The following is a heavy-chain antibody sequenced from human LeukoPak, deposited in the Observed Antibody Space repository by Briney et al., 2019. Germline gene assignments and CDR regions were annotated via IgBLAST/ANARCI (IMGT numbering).Heavy chain of an antibody. D-gene: IGHD1-26*01. CDR2: TYYRSKWYN. Sequence: SQTLSLTCAISGDSVSSNSAAWNWIRQSTSRGLEWLGRTYYRSKWYNDYAVSVKSRITINPDTSKNQFSLQLNSVTPEDTAVYYCARDQWELPAGGDGMDVWGQGTTVTVSS. J-gene: IGHJ6*02. CDR3: ARDQWELPAGGDGMDV. CDR1: GDSVSSNSAA. V-gene: IGHV6-1*01.